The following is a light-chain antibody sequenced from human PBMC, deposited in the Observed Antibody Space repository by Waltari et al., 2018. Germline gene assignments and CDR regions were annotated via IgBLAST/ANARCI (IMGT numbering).Light chain of an antibody. J-gene: IGKJ3*01. CDR2: AAS. CDR1: QSISSH. Sequence: DIQMAQSPSPLSASVGDRITITCRASQSISSHLNWYPNKSGKAPKLLIYAASSLQSGVPSRFSGSGSGTDFTLTISSLQPEDFATYYCQQSYSAPHFGPGTKVDIK. CDR3: QQSYSAPH. V-gene: IGKV1-39*01.